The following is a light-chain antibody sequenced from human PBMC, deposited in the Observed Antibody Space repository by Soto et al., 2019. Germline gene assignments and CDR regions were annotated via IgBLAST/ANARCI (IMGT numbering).Light chain of an antibody. V-gene: IGKV3-20*01. Sequence: VLAQSTGTLSLSPGERATLSCTASQTVGTTYLAWYQHKPGQAPRLLIYGASTRATGIPDRFSGSRSGTDFTLTISRLEPEDFAVYFCQLYGSSRWTFGQGTKVDI. J-gene: IGKJ1*01. CDR2: GAS. CDR1: QTVGTTY. CDR3: QLYGSSRWT.